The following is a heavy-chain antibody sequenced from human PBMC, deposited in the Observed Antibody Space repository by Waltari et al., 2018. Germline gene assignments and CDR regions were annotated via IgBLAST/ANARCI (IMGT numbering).Heavy chain of an antibody. D-gene: IGHD3-3*01. CDR1: GYSFTSYW. CDR2: IYPGYSDT. Sequence: EVQLVQSGAEVKKPGESLKICCKGSGYSFTSYWMGWVRQMHGKGLEWMGIIYPGYSDTIYSPSFQGQVTISAAKPISTAYLQWSSLKASDTAMYYCARVSPIFGVEPYYFDYWGQGTLVTVSS. J-gene: IGHJ4*02. V-gene: IGHV5-51*01. CDR3: ARVSPIFGVEPYYFDY.